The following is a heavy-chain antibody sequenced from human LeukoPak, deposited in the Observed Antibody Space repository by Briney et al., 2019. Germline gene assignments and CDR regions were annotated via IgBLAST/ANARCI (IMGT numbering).Heavy chain of an antibody. CDR2: ISGSGGRT. V-gene: IGHV3-23*01. Sequence: PGGSLRLSCAASGFTFSNYVMSWVRQAPGKGLEWVSAISGSGGRTYYADSVKGRFTISRDNSKNTLYLQMNSLRGGDTAVYFCANWFGXSSSFMDPFDYWGRGTLVTVSS. D-gene: IGHD6-6*01. CDR3: ANWFGXSSSFMDPFDY. CDR1: GFTFSNYV. J-gene: IGHJ4*02.